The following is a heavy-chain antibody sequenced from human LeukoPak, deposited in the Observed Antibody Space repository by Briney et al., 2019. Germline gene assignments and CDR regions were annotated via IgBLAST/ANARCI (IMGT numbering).Heavy chain of an antibody. D-gene: IGHD3-10*01. J-gene: IGHJ4*02. CDR3: ARDLVRGVEFDY. V-gene: IGHV1-18*01. Sequence: GASVKVSCKASGYTLTSYGISWVRQAPGQGLEWMGWISAYNGNTNYAQKLQGRVAMTTDTSTSTAYMELRSLRPDDTAVYYCARDLVRGVEFDYWGQGTLVTVSS. CDR1: GYTLTSYG. CDR2: ISAYNGNT.